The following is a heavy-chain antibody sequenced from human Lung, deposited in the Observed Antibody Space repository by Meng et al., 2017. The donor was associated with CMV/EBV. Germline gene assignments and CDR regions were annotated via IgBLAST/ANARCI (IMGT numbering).Heavy chain of an antibody. V-gene: IGHV1-2*02. CDR2: INPNSGGT. CDR1: GYTFTGYY. Sequence: SVXVFCKASGYTFTGYYMHWVRQAPGQGLEWMGWINPNSGGTNYAQKFQGRVTMTRDTSISTAYMELSRLRSDDTAVYYCAGGPRSSTSLGYWGQGTLVTVSS. J-gene: IGHJ4*02. CDR3: AGGPRSSTSLGY. D-gene: IGHD2-2*01.